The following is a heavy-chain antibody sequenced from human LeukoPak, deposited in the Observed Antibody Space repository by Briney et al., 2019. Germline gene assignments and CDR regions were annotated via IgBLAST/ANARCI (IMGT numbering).Heavy chain of an antibody. Sequence: GGSLRLSCAASGFTFSSYAMTWVRQAPGKGLEWVSAISDNGGSSYYADSVKGRFTISRDNSKNTLYLQMNSLRAEDTAVYYCAKDLRYYDSSGSIDYWGQGTLVTVSS. CDR1: GFTFSSYA. CDR2: ISDNGGSS. D-gene: IGHD3-22*01. CDR3: AKDLRYYDSSGSIDY. J-gene: IGHJ4*02. V-gene: IGHV3-23*01.